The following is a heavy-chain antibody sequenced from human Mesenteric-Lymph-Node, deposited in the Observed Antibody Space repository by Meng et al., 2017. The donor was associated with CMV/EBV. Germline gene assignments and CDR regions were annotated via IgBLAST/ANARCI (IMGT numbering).Heavy chain of an antibody. CDR2: INSDGSST. Sequence: GESLKISCAASGFTFSTYWMHWVRQAPGKGLVWVSRINSDGSSTTHADSVNGRFTISRDNAKNALYLQMNSMETDNTAGYYCGRGGFWRGYWVDYWGRGTLVTVSS. D-gene: IGHD3-3*01. V-gene: IGHV3-74*01. CDR1: GFTFSTYW. J-gene: IGHJ4*02. CDR3: GRGGFWRGYWVDY.